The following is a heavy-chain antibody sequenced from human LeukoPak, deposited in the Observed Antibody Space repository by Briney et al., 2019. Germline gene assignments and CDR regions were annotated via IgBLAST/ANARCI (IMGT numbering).Heavy chain of an antibody. CDR3: ARGVVPAAANWFDP. J-gene: IGHJ5*02. Sequence: GGSLRLSCAASGFTFSSYWMHWVRRAPGKGLVWVSRINTDGSSTSYADSVKGRFTISRDNAKNTLYLQMNSLRAEDTAVYYCARGVVPAAANWFDPXGXGTLVTVSS. V-gene: IGHV3-74*01. CDR2: INTDGSST. D-gene: IGHD2-2*01. CDR1: GFTFSSYW.